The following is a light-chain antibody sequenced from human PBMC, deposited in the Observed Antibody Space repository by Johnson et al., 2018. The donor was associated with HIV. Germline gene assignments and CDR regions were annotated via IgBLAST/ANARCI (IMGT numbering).Light chain of an antibody. CDR1: SSNIGNNY. CDR3: ATWDTSLSAGGF. J-gene: IGLJ1*01. V-gene: IGLV1-51*02. CDR2: GNN. Sequence: QSVLTQPPSVSAAPGQKVTISCSGSSSNIGNNYVSWYQQLPGTAPKLLIYGNNKRPSGIPDRFSDSKSGTSATLGITGLQTGDAADYYCATWDTSLSAGGFFGTGTKVTVL.